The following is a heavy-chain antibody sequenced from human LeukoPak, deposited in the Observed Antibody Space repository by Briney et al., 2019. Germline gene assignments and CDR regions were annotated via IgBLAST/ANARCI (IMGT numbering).Heavy chain of an antibody. CDR2: VWYDGINK. D-gene: IGHD3-9*01. J-gene: IGHJ4*02. CDR3: ARSTSSEYDIYHFDY. V-gene: IGHV3-33*01. CDR1: GFTFSSYG. Sequence: GGSLRLSCSASGFTFSSYGMHWVRQAPGKRLEWVAVVWYDGINKYYADSVKGRFTISRDNSKNTLYLQMNSLRAEDTAVYYCARSTSSEYDIYHFDYWGQGTLVTVSS.